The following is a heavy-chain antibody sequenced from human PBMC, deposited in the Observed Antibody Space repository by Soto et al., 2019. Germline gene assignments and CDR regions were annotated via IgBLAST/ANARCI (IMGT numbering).Heavy chain of an antibody. J-gene: IGHJ4*02. Sequence: QVHLVESGGDLVKPGGSLRLSCAASGFTFSDYYMSWVRQAPGKGLEWLSYISQSGAYTNYADSVRGRFTISRDNAKNSLYLQMNSLRADDTAVYYCTSAERGKTGTRVWGQGTLVSVSS. CDR2: ISQSGAYT. CDR3: TSAERGKTGTRV. V-gene: IGHV3-11*06. D-gene: IGHD1-1*01. CDR1: GFTFSDYY.